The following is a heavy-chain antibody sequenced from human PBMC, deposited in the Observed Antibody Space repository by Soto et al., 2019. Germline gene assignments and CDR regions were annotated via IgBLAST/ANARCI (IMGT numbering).Heavy chain of an antibody. V-gene: IGHV3-23*01. CDR1: GFIFSSYA. Sequence: GGYLRLSCAAYGFIFSSYAMSWVRQAPGKGLEWVSAISGSGVSTYFADSVKGRFTISRDNSKNTLYLQMNSLRAEDTAVYYCAKEKIISNCCNWFDHWVQGILVSVPS. J-gene: IGHJ5*02. CDR3: AKEKIISNCCNWFDH. D-gene: IGHD2-2*01. CDR2: ISGSGVST.